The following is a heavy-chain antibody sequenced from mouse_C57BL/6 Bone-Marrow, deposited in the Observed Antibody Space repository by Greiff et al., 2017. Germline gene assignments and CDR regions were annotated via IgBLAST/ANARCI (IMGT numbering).Heavy chain of an antibody. V-gene: IGHV1-50*01. CDR1: GYTFTSYW. CDR3: ASYGSSHFDY. D-gene: IGHD1-1*01. Sequence: QVHVKQPGAELVKPGASVKLSCKASGYTFTSYWMQWVKQRPGQGLEWIGEIDPSDSYTNYNQKFKGKATLTVDTSSSTAYMQLSSLTSEDSAVYYCASYGSSHFDYWGQGTTLTVSS. CDR2: IDPSDSYT. J-gene: IGHJ2*01.